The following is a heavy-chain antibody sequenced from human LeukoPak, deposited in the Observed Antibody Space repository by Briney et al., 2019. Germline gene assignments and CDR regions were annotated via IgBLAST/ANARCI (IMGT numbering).Heavy chain of an antibody. CDR3: ARGHYINSWFTFDP. CDR2: IYYTGST. CDR1: SGSISRYY. J-gene: IGHJ5*02. V-gene: IGHV4-59*01. D-gene: IGHD6-13*01. Sequence: SETLSLTCTVSSGSISRYYWSWIRQPPGKGLEWIGYIYYTGSTNYNPSLKSRVTMSVDTSKNQFSLKVSSVTAADTAVYYCARGHYINSWFTFDPWGQGTLVTVST.